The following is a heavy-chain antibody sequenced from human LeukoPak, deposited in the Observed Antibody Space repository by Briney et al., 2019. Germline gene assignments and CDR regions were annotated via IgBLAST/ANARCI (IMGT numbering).Heavy chain of an antibody. CDR3: ARDRYYDFWSGYRMHNYYYYYGMDV. V-gene: IGHV1-2*02. CDR2: INPNSGGT. Sequence: PRASVKVSCKASGYTFTGYYMHWVRQAPGQGREWRGWINPNSGGTNYAQKFQGRVPMTRDTSISTAYMELGRLRSDDTAVYYCARDRYYDFWSGYRMHNYYYYYGMDVWGQGTTVTVSS. D-gene: IGHD3-3*01. CDR1: GYTFTGYY. J-gene: IGHJ6*02.